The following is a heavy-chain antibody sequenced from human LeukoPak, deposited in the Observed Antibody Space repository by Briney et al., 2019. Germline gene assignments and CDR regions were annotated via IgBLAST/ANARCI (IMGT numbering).Heavy chain of an antibody. CDR1: GGTFSSYA. J-gene: IGHJ4*02. V-gene: IGHV1-69*13. D-gene: IGHD3-3*01. Sequence: GASVKVSCKASGGTFSSYAISWVRQAPGQGLEWMGGIIPIFGTANYAQKFQGRVTITADESTSTAYMELSSLRSEDTAVYYCASPITIFGVVIMGFVNWGQGTLVTVSS. CDR2: IIPIFGTA. CDR3: ASPITIFGVVIMGFVN.